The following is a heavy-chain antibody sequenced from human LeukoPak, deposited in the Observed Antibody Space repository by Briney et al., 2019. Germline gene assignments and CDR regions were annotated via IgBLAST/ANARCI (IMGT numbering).Heavy chain of an antibody. V-gene: IGHV4-59*01. CDR2: IYYSGST. CDR3: ARDPGSEGIDY. J-gene: IGHJ4*02. Sequence: SETLSLTCTVSGGSINGYYWSWIRQPPGKGLEWIGDIYYSGSTSYNPSLKSRVTISVDTSKNQFSLKLTSVTAADTAVYYCARDPGSEGIDYWGQGTLVTVSS. CDR1: GGSINGYY.